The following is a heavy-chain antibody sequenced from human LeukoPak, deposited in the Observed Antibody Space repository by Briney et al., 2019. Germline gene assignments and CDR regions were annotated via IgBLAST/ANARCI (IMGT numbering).Heavy chain of an antibody. CDR1: GFTFSSYG. CDR3: AKEGYYYDSSGYNYYYGMDV. D-gene: IGHD3-22*01. CDR2: ISYDGSNK. V-gene: IGHV3-30*18. Sequence: GGSLRLSCAASGFTFSSYGMHWVRQAPGKGLEWVAVISYDGSNKYYADSVKGRFTISGDNSKNTLYLQMNSLRAEDTAVYYCAKEGYYYDSSGYNYYYGMDVWGQGTTVTVSS. J-gene: IGHJ6*02.